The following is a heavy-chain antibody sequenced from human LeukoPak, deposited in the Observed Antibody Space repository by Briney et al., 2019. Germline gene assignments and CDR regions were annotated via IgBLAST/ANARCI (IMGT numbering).Heavy chain of an antibody. Sequence: ASVKVSCKASGYTFTGYYMHWVRQAPGQGLEWMGWINAGNGNTKYSQEFQGRVTLTRVTSASTAYMELSSLRSEDMAVYYCARGYYYDTTGYYFFDYWGQGTLVTVSS. D-gene: IGHD3-22*01. CDR2: INAGNGNT. V-gene: IGHV1-3*03. CDR3: ARGYYYDTTGYYFFDY. CDR1: GYTFTGYY. J-gene: IGHJ4*02.